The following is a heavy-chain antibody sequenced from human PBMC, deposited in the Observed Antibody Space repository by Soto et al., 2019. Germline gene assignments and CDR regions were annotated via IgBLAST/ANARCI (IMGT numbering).Heavy chain of an antibody. Sequence: PSETPSLTCTVSGHSISSSTYYWGWLRQPPGRGLEWIGSVYYGENTYYNPSLKSRVTISVDTSKNLFSLNLSSVTAADTAMYYCARPQFSGTYHDPFKIWGPGTMVTVSS. CDR3: ARPQFSGTYHDPFKI. CDR1: GHSISSSTYY. CDR2: VYYGENT. V-gene: IGHV4-39*02. J-gene: IGHJ3*02. D-gene: IGHD1-26*01.